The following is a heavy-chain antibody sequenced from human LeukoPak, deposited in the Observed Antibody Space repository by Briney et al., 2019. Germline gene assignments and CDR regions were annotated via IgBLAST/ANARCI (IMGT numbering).Heavy chain of an antibody. CDR2: ISGSGGST. D-gene: IGHD2-8*01. V-gene: IGHV3-23*01. J-gene: IGHJ4*02. CDR1: GFTFSSYA. Sequence: PGGSLRLSCAASGFTFSSYAVSWVRQAPGKGLEWVSSISGSGGSTYSADSVKGRFTISRYNSKNTLYLQMNSLRAEDTALYYCAKDRSCTNDICHGELDDWGQGTLVTVSS. CDR3: AKDRSCTNDICHGELDD.